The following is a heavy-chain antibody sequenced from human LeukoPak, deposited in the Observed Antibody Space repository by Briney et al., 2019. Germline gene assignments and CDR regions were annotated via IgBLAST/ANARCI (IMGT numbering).Heavy chain of an antibody. J-gene: IGHJ4*02. V-gene: IGHV1-2*02. CDR3: ARTLYIAAGPGGLDY. Sequence: ASVKVSCKASGYTFTGHYMHWVRQAPGQGLEWMGWINPENAATNYAQKFQGRVTMTRDTSSGTVYMELSSLSSDDTAVYYCARTLYIAAGPGGLDYWGQGTLVTVSS. CDR2: INPENAAT. D-gene: IGHD6-13*01. CDR1: GYTFTGHY.